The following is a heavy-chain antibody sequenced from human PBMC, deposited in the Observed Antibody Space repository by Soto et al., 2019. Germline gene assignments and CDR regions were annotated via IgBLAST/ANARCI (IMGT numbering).Heavy chain of an antibody. V-gene: IGHV3-48*02. D-gene: IGHD3-10*01. CDR1: GFTLSIYS. CDR2: ISGTSNSI. Sequence: EVPLVESGGGLVQRGGSVRLSCAASGFTLSIYSMKWVRQAPRKGLEWVSYISGTSNSIYYTDSVKGRFTISRDNAKNSVFLQMNSLRDEDTAVYYCARGFDLQYGMDVWGQGTTVTVSS. CDR3: ARGFDLQYGMDV. J-gene: IGHJ6*02.